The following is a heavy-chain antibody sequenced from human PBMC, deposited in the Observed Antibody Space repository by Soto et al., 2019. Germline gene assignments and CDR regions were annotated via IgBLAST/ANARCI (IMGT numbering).Heavy chain of an antibody. V-gene: IGHV4-34*01. CDR3: ARAGAALVRGSIGGFDH. CDR1: GGAFNGYY. CDR2: INHSGTV. Sequence: QVHLQQWGAGLLKPSETLSLTCAVNGGAFNGYYWTLIRQSPAKGLQWIGEINHSGTVEYNPSLNSRVTFCTDTSMNQSLPTRPAVTAADTAVYYWARAGAALVRGSIGGFDHWGQGILVTVSS. J-gene: IGHJ4*02. D-gene: IGHD3-10*01.